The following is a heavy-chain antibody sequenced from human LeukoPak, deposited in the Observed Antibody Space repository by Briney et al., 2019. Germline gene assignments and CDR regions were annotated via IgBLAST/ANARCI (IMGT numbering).Heavy chain of an antibody. D-gene: IGHD6-19*01. J-gene: IGHJ4*02. CDR3: AKVLPQWLVRYGTFDY. CDR1: GFNLSPYN. V-gene: IGHV3-21*04. Sequence: GGSLRLSCAASGFNLSPYNMNWVRQAPGKGLEWVSSISSSSSYIYYADSVKGRFTISRDNAKNSLYLQMNSLRAEDTAVYYCAKVLPQWLVRYGTFDYWGQGTLVTVSS. CDR2: ISSSSSYI.